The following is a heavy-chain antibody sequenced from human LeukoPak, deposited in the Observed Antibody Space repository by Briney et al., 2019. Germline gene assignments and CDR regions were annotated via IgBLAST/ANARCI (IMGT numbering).Heavy chain of an antibody. V-gene: IGHV1-2*02. CDR1: GYTFTGYY. Sequence: ASVKVSCKASGYTFTGYYMHWVRQAPGQGREWMGWINPNSGGTNYAQKFQGRVTMTRDTSISTAYMELSRLRSDDTAVYYCARDVSNKDTFDYWGQGTLVTVSS. J-gene: IGHJ4*02. D-gene: IGHD1/OR15-1a*01. CDR3: ARDVSNKDTFDY. CDR2: INPNSGGT.